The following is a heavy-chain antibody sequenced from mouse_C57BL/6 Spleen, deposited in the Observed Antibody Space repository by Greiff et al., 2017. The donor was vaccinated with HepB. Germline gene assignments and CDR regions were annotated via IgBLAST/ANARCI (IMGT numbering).Heavy chain of an antibody. CDR1: GFSLTSYG. Sequence: QVQLKESGPGLVQPSQSLSITCTVSGFSLTSYGVHWVRQSPGKGLEWLGVIWSGGSTDYNAAFISRLSISKDNSKSQVFFKMNSLQADDTAIYYFARGGYYCGSSYWYFDVWGTGTTVTVSS. J-gene: IGHJ1*03. CDR2: IWSGGST. D-gene: IGHD1-1*01. CDR3: ARGGYYCGSSYWYFDV. V-gene: IGHV2-2*01.